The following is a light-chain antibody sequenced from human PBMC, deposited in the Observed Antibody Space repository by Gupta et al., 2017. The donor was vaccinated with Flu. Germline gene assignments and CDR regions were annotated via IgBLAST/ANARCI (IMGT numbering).Light chain of an antibody. Sequence: EIVLTQSPATLSLSLGERATLSCRASQSISSYLAWYQQKPGQAPRLLIYDASNRATGIPARFSGSGSGKDFTLTISSREPEEFAGYYCQQRDNWPLYTFGQGTKLEIK. CDR1: QSISSY. J-gene: IGKJ2*01. V-gene: IGKV3-11*01. CDR2: DAS. CDR3: QQRDNWPLYT.